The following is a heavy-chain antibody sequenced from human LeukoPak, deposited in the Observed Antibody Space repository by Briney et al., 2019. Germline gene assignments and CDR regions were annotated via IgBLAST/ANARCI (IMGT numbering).Heavy chain of an antibody. CDR3: ARGQYSSSSVFFY. D-gene: IGHD6-6*01. CDR2: MNPNSGNT. J-gene: IGHJ4*02. V-gene: IGHV1-8*03. Sequence: ASVKVSCTASGYTFTSYDINWVRQATGQGLEWMGWMNPNSGNTGYAQKFQGRVTITRNTSISTAYMELSSLRSEDTAVYYCARGQYSSSSVFFYWGQGTLVTVSS. CDR1: GYTFTSYD.